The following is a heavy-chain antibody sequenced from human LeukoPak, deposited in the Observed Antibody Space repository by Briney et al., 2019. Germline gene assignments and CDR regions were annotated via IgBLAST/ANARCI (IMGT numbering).Heavy chain of an antibody. J-gene: IGHJ5*02. V-gene: IGHV1-8*03. CDR1: GYTFTSYD. CDR2: MNPNSGNT. CDR3: ARGRYWFDP. Sequence: ASVQVSCKASGYTFTSYDINWVRQATGQGLEWVGWMNPNSGNTSYAQKFQGSVTITKNTSLSTAYMKLSSLKSEDTAFYYSARGRYWFDPWGQGTLVTVSS.